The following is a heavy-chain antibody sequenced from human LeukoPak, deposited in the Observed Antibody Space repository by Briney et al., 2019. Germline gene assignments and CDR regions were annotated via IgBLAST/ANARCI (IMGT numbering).Heavy chain of an antibody. J-gene: IGHJ6*03. CDR2: IFWDGDK. Sequence: SGPTLVKPTQTLTLTCTFSGFSLTTNEVAVGWIRQPPGKALEWLALIFWDGDKRYSPSLKGRLTITKDTSKNQVVLIMTNVDPVDTGTYYCAHSPTPEFRIQYYMDVWGNGTTVTVSS. CDR3: AHSPTPEFRIQYYMDV. CDR1: GFSLTTNEVA. D-gene: IGHD1-14*01. V-gene: IGHV2-5*02.